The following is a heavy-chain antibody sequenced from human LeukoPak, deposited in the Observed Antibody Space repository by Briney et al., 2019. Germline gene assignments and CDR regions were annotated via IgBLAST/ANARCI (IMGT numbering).Heavy chain of an antibody. D-gene: IGHD3-10*01. V-gene: IGHV3-48*03. J-gene: IGHJ4*02. CDR2: ISSSGSTI. CDR3: ARPPKGQYYYGSGVVNYFDY. CDR1: GFTFSSYE. Sequence: GGSLRLSCAASGFTFSSYEMNWVRQAPGKGLEWVSYISSSGSTIYYADSVKGRFTISRDNAKNSLYLQMNSLRAEDTAVYYCARPPKGQYYYGSGVVNYFDYWGQGTLVTVSS.